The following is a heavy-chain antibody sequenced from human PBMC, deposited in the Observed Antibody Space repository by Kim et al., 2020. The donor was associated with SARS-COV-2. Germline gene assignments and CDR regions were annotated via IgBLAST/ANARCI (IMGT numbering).Heavy chain of an antibody. Sequence: GGSLRLSCAASGFTFSSYAMHWVRQAPGKGLEWVAVISYDGSNKYYADSVKGRFTISRDNSKNTLYLQMNSLRAEDTAVYYCARDGPYDFWSGTSYYYYYGMDVWGQGTTVTVSS. CDR3: ARDGPYDFWSGTSYYYYYGMDV. D-gene: IGHD3-3*01. V-gene: IGHV3-30-3*01. J-gene: IGHJ6*02. CDR1: GFTFSSYA. CDR2: ISYDGSNK.